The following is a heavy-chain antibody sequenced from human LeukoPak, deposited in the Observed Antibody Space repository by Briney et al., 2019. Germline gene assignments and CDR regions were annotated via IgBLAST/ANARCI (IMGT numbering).Heavy chain of an antibody. CDR1: GFTVSGNY. Sequence: GGSLRLSCAASGFTVSGNYMSWVRQAPGKGLEWLSVINRGGSTYYADSVKGRFTISRDSSKNTVFLQMDSLRAEDTAVYYCARDPGYGLGVDYGDYWGQGTLVTVSS. J-gene: IGHJ4*02. CDR3: ARDPGYGLGVDYGDY. D-gene: IGHD3-10*01. CDR2: INRGGST. V-gene: IGHV3-66*01.